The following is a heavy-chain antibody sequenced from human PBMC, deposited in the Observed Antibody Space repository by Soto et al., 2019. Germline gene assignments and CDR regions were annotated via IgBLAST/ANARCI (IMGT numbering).Heavy chain of an antibody. Sequence: PSETLSLTCTVSGGSISSGGYYWSWIRQHPGKGLEWIGYIYYSGSTYYNPSLKSRVTISVDTSKNQFSLKLSSVTAADTAVYYCASVLGFAYYGGSRNVGFDYWGRGSLVTVSS. D-gene: IGHD1-26*01. CDR1: GGSISSGGYY. CDR3: ASVLGFAYYGGSRNVGFDY. J-gene: IGHJ4*02. V-gene: IGHV4-31*03. CDR2: IYYSGST.